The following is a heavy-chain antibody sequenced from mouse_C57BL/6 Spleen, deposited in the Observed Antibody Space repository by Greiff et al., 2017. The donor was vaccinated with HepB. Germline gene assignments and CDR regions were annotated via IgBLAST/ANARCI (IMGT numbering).Heavy chain of an antibody. CDR2: IYPGDGDT. V-gene: IGHV1-82*01. Sequence: VQLQQSGPELVKPGASVKISCKASGYAFSSSWMNWVKQRPGKGLEWIGRIYPGDGDTNYNGKFKGKATLTADKSSSTAYMQLSSLTSEDSAVYFCARGGLTDYFDYWGQGTTLTVSS. J-gene: IGHJ2*01. CDR1: GYAFSSSW. D-gene: IGHD4-1*01. CDR3: ARGGLTDYFDY.